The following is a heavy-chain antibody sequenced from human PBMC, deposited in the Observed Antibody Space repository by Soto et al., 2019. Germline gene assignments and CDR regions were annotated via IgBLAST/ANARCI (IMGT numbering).Heavy chain of an antibody. CDR2: IAGDGSNI. CDR3: AHDGRLGNGMLDWFDP. J-gene: IGHJ5*02. D-gene: IGHD2-8*01. Sequence: EVQLLESGGGLVQPGGSLRLSCTASEVTFRKYAMSWIRQAPGKGLEWVSAIAGDGSNINYADSVRGRFTIPRDNPRNPLYLQMNSLRDDDTAFYYCAHDGRLGNGMLDWFDPCGRGTLVTVTS. V-gene: IGHV3-23*01. CDR1: EVTFRKYA.